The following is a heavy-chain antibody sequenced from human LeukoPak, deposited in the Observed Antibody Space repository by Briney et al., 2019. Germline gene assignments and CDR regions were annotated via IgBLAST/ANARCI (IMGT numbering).Heavy chain of an antibody. CDR3: ARLGVTDC. Sequence: ASVRVSCKASGYTFTSYYIHWVRQAPGQGGERVGIINPSAGNATYAQKFQGRVTMTRDTSTNTLYMELSSLRSDDTAVYYCARLGVTDCWGQGTLVTVSS. D-gene: IGHD2-21*02. J-gene: IGHJ4*02. V-gene: IGHV1-46*01. CDR1: GYTFTSYY. CDR2: INPSAGNA.